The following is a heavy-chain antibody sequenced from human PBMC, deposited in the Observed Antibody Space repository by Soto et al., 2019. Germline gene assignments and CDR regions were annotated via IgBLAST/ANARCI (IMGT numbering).Heavy chain of an antibody. Sequence: ETLSLTCTVSGGSISSNYWSWIRQPPGKGLEWIGYIYYSGSTNYNPSLKSRVTISVDTSKNQFSLKPSSVTAADTAVYYCARGYCTNGVCYTFVPPYYFDYWGQGTLVTVSS. CDR3: ARGYCTNGVCYTFVPPYYFDY. J-gene: IGHJ4*02. CDR2: IYYSGST. D-gene: IGHD2-8*01. V-gene: IGHV4-59*01. CDR1: GGSISSNY.